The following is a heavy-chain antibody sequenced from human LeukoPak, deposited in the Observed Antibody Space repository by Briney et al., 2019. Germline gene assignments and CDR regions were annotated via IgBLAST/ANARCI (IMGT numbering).Heavy chain of an antibody. CDR1: GYRFTSYW. D-gene: IGHD2-2*01. Sequence: GESLKISCKGSGYRFTSYWIGWVRQMPGKGLEWMGIIYPGDSDTRYRPSFQGQFTISADKSISTAYLQWSSLKASDTAMYYCAKGYCITTSSCYAFDYWGQGTLVTVSS. V-gene: IGHV5-51*01. CDR3: AKGYCITTSSCYAFDY. CDR2: IYPGDSDT. J-gene: IGHJ4*02.